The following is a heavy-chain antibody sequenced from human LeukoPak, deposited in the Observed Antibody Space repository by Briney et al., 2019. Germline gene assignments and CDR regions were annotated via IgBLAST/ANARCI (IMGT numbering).Heavy chain of an antibody. CDR3: ARGKTRTSIAPLRTRWECYFDY. CDR2: INHSVGT. Sequence: AEALSLTCAVYGGSFSGYYWSWIRQPPGKGLEWIGEINHSVGTNYNPSLKSRVTISVDTSKNQFSLKLSSVTAADTAVYYCARGKTRTSIAPLRTRWECYFDYWGQGTLVTVSS. CDR1: GGSFSGYY. V-gene: IGHV4-34*01. J-gene: IGHJ4*02. D-gene: IGHD6-6*01.